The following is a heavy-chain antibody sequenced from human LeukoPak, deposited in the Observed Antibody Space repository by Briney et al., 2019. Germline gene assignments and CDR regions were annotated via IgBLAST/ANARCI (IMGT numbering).Heavy chain of an antibody. CDR3: ARDRGSGSYYTPYNWFDP. CDR1: GGTFSSYA. D-gene: IGHD3-10*01. V-gene: IGHV1-69*01. J-gene: IGHJ5*02. CDR2: IIPIFGTA. Sequence: GSSVKLSSKASGGTFSSYAISWVRQAPGQGLEWMGGIIPIFGTANYAQKFQGRVTITADESTSTAYMELSSLRSEDTAVYYCARDRGSGSYYTPYNWFDPWGQRTLVTVSS.